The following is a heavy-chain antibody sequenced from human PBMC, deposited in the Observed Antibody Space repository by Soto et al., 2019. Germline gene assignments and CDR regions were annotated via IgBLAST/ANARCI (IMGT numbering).Heavy chain of an antibody. V-gene: IGHV2-5*02. J-gene: IGHJ4*02. CDR1: GFSLSTRGVG. CDR3: AHRRDTAMGVYFYY. CDR2: IYWDDDK. Sequence: QITLKESGPTLVKPTQTLTLTCTFSGFSLSTRGVGVGCLRQPPGKALEWLALIYWDDDKRYSPTLKSRLTINKDTSKHQVVLTMTNLDPVDTATYYCAHRRDTAMGVYFYYWGQGTLVTVSS. D-gene: IGHD5-18*01.